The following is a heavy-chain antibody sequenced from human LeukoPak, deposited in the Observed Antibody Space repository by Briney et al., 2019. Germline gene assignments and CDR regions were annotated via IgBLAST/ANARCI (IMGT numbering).Heavy chain of an antibody. CDR2: INHSGST. CDR1: GGSFSGYY. Sequence: SETLSLTCAVYGGSFSGYYWSWIRQPPGKGLEWIGEINHSGSTNYNPSLKSRVTISVDTSKNQFSLKLSSVTAADTAVYYCAKDRRIVAVGPRRTINNCLDPWGPGTLVTVSS. V-gene: IGHV4-34*01. J-gene: IGHJ5*02. CDR3: AKDRRIVAVGPRRTINNCLDP. D-gene: IGHD6-13*01.